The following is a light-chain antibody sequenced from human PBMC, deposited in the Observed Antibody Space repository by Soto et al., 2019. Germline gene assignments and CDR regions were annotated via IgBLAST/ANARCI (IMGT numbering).Light chain of an antibody. Sequence: EIVLTQSPATLSLSPGERATLSCRASQSVSSYLAWYQQKPGQAPRLLIYDAYNRATGIPDRFSGSGSRPDFTLTIGSLEPEDFAVYYCQQRSNWPPYTFGQGTKLEIK. J-gene: IGKJ2*01. V-gene: IGKV3-11*01. CDR3: QQRSNWPPYT. CDR1: QSVSSY. CDR2: DAY.